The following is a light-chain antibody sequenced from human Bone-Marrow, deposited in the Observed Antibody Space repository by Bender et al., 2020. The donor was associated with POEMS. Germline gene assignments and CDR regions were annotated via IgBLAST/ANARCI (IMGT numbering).Light chain of an antibody. CDR2: DGT. J-gene: IGLJ2*01. V-gene: IGLV2-8*01. Sequence: QSALTQPASVSGSPGQSVTISCTGSSSDVGGSNYVSWYQQHPGKAPKLMIYDGTKRPSGISYRFSGSKSGNTASLTVSGLQADDEADYYCSSYAGSNTLVFGGGTKLTVL. CDR1: SSDVGGSNY. CDR3: SSYAGSNTLV.